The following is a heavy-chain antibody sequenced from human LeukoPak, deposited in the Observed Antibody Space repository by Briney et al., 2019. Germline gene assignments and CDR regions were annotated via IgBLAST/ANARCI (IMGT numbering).Heavy chain of an antibody. V-gene: IGHV4-59*01. J-gene: IGHJ3*01. D-gene: IGHD3-22*01. CDR2: IYYRGST. CDR1: GGSISSYF. Sequence: PSETLALTCTVSGGSISSYFWSWIRQPPGKGLEWMGYIYYRGSTNYNPSLKSRVTISVDTSKNQVSLKLRSGTAADTAVYYCAGAPYYYDATKPRAFDVWGQGTMVTVSS. CDR3: AGAPYYYDATKPRAFDV.